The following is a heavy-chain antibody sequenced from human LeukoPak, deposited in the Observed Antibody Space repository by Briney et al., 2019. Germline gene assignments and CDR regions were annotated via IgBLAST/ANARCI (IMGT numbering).Heavy chain of an antibody. CDR3: ARDYFDSSDYPQTYYYYYMDV. J-gene: IGHJ6*03. CDR1: RLTFSRYI. Sequence: PGWSLPHSCPSCRLTFSRYILNWVRQAPARGPEGVASISSTRTFIYSAHSLCGGLTISRDTAKNSLFLQMNSMGAEDTAIYYCARDYFDSSDYPQTYYYYYMDVWGKGTTVTVSS. CDR2: ISSTRTFI. D-gene: IGHD3-22*01. V-gene: IGHV3-21*01.